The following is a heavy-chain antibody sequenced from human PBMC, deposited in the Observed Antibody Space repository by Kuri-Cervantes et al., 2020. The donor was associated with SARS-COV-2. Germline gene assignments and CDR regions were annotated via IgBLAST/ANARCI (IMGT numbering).Heavy chain of an antibody. CDR3: ARRRGAITGPGGYFDY. D-gene: IGHD1-1*01. V-gene: IGHV4-39*01. CDR2: IYYTGST. J-gene: IGHJ4*02. CDR1: GGSISSSSSYF. Sequence: GSLRLSCTVSGGSISSSSSYFWGWIRQPPGSGLEFIGNIYYTGSTYYNPSLQSRVTISVDTSKKQFSLKLRSVTAADTAIYYCARRRGAITGPGGYFDYWGQGALVTVSS.